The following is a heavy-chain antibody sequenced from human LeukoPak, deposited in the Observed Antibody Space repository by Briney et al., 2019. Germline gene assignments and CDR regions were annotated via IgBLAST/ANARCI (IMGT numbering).Heavy chain of an antibody. CDR1: GDSISTGYY. D-gene: IGHD3-3*01. CDR3: ARGSNYMDV. J-gene: IGHJ6*03. V-gene: IGHV4-38-2*02. CDR2: IYHSGST. Sequence: SETLSLTCIVSGDSISTGYYWVWIRQSPGKGLEWIGNIYHSGSTYSNPSLKSRVTMSVDKSKNQFSLKLSSVTAADTAVYYCARGSNYMDVWGKGTTVTVSS.